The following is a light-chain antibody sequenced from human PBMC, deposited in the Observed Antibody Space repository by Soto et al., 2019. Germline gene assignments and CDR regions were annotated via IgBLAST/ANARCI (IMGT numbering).Light chain of an antibody. CDR1: QGIRND. CDR3: LQHNSYPPT. J-gene: IGKJ1*01. Sequence: DIQMTQSPATLSVSLGDRVNITCRASQGIRNDVGWYQQKPGKAPKRLIYAASSLQSGVPSRFSGSGSGTEFTLTISSLQPEDFATYYCLQHNSYPPTFGRGSKVDVK. CDR2: AAS. V-gene: IGKV1-17*01.